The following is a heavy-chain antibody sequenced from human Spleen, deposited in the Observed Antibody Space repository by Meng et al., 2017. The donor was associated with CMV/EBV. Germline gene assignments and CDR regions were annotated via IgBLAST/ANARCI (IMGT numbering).Heavy chain of an antibody. D-gene: IGHD3-16*01. J-gene: IGHJ6*02. CDR2: ISGSGGST. Sequence: GESLKISCAASGFTFSSYAMSWVRQAPGKGLEWVSAISGSGGSTYYADSVKGRFTISRDNSKNTLYLQMNSLRPEDSGAYYCAKVWGPNTYYSYGVDVWGQGTAVTVSS. CDR1: GFTFSSYA. V-gene: IGHV3-23*01. CDR3: AKVWGPNTYYSYGVDV.